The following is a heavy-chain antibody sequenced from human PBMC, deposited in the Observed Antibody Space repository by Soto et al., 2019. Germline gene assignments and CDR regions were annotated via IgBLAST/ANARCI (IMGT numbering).Heavy chain of an antibody. J-gene: IGHJ5*02. CDR3: ATSLWFGTQVEL. Sequence: QVQLQQWGAGLLKPSETLSLSCAVYGGYFNDNYYTWFRQPPGKGLEWIGEISRSGPTKYIPSLKSRASITFDTSKTQVSLKVTSVTAADTAVYYCATSLWFGTQVELWGQGALVTGSS. CDR1: GGYFNDNY. V-gene: IGHV4-34*01. CDR2: ISRSGPT. D-gene: IGHD3-10*01.